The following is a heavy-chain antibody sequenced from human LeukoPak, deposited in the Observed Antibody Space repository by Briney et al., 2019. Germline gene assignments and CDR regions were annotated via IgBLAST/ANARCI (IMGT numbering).Heavy chain of an antibody. CDR1: GFTFSSYE. CDR2: ISSSGSTI. V-gene: IGHV3-48*03. J-gene: IGHJ5*02. D-gene: IGHD2-2*01. CDR3: AREVYCSSTSCYGSWFDP. Sequence: QPGGSLRLSCAASGFTFSSYEMNWVRQAPGKGLEWVSYISSSGSTIHYADSVKGRFTTSRDNAKNSLYLQMNSLRAEDTAVYYCAREVYCSSTSCYGSWFDPWGQGTLVTVSS.